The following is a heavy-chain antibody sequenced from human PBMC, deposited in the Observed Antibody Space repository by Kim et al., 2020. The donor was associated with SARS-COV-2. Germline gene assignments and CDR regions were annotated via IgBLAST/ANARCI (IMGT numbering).Heavy chain of an antibody. CDR3: ARNRSFDAFDI. J-gene: IGHJ3*02. CDR2: ISYDGSNK. V-gene: IGHV3-30*04. CDR1: GFTFSSYA. D-gene: IGHD3-10*01. Sequence: GGSLRLSCAASGFTFSSYAMHWVRQAPGKGLEWVALISYDGSNKFYADSVKGRFTISRDNSKNTLYLQMNSLRAEDTTVYYCARNRSFDAFDIWGQGTMVTVSS.